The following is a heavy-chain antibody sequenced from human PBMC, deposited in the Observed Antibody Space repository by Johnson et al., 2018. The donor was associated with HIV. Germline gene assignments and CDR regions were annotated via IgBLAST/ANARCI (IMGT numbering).Heavy chain of an antibody. J-gene: IGHJ3*01. D-gene: IGHD3-10*01. CDR2: IYSGGST. Sequence: VQLVESGGGLVQPGGSLRLSCSASGFTVSGNYMSWVRQAPGQGLEWVSVIYSGGSTQYAAFVKGRFSISRDTSKNTVYLQMNSLRVEDTAVYYCARALSRFGVSDAFDVWGQGTMVTVSS. CDR3: ARALSRFGVSDAFDV. CDR1: GFTVSGNY. V-gene: IGHV3-66*01.